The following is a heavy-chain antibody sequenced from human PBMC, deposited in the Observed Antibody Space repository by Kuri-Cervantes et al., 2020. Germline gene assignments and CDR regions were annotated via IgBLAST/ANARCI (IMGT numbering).Heavy chain of an antibody. V-gene: IGHV4-31*03. D-gene: IGHD3-22*01. J-gene: IGHJ4*02. CDR2: IYYSGST. Sequence: LRLSCTVSGGSISSGGYYWSWIRQHPGKGLEWIGYIYYSGSTYYNPSLKSRVTISVDTSKNQFSLKLSSVTAADTAVYYCAATLDYYDSSGYYFRWGQGTLVTVSS. CDR3: AATLDYYDSSGYYFR. CDR1: GGSISSGGYY.